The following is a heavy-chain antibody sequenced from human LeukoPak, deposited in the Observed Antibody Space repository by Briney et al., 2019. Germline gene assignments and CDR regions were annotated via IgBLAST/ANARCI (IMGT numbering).Heavy chain of an antibody. CDR1: GGSISSYY. V-gene: IGHV4-59*01. CDR2: IYYSGST. J-gene: IGHJ3*02. CDR3: ARGGYYYDSSGINTDAFDI. D-gene: IGHD3-22*01. Sequence: SETLSLTCTVSGGSISSYYWSWIRQPPGKGLEWIGYIYYSGSTNYNPSLKSRVTISVDTSKNQFSLKLSSVTAADTAVYYCARGGYYYDSSGINTDAFDIWGQGTMVTVSS.